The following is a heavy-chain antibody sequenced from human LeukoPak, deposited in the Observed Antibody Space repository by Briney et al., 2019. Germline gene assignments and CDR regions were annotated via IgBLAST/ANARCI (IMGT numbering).Heavy chain of an antibody. D-gene: IGHD3-3*01. V-gene: IGHV1-18*01. J-gene: IGHJ5*02. CDR3: ARVIGTHYDFWSGYYRAPHNWFDP. CDR2: ISAYNGNT. CDR1: GDTFTSYG. Sequence: ASVKVSCKASGDTFTSYGISWVRQAPGQGLEWRGWISAYNGNTNYAQKLQGRVTMTTDTSTSTAYMELRSLRSDDTAVYYCARVIGTHYDFWSGYYRAPHNWFDPWGQGTLVTVSS.